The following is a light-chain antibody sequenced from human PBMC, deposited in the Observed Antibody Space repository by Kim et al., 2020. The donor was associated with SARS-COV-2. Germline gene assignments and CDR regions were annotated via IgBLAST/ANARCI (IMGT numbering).Light chain of an antibody. V-gene: IGKV1-39*01. Sequence: DIQMTQSPSSLSASVGDRVTVTCRASQSVSHYLNWYRQKPGKGPELLIYGASSLQSGVPSRFSGSGSGAESTLTISSLQTEDFATYYCQQSYISPRTFGQGTKVDIK. CDR1: QSVSHY. CDR2: GAS. J-gene: IGKJ1*01. CDR3: QQSYISPRT.